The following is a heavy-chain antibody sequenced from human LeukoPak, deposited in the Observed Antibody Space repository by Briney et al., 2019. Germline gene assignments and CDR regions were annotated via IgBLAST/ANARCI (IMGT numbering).Heavy chain of an antibody. CDR3: ASGGGLRFLEWPFDY. Sequence: ASVKVSCKASGYTFTGYYMHWVRQAPGQGLEWMGGINPNSGGTNYAQKFQGRVTMTRDTSISTAYMELSRLRSDDTAVYYCASGGGLRFLEWPFDYWGQGTLVTVSS. CDR2: INPNSGGT. CDR1: GYTFTGYY. J-gene: IGHJ4*02. V-gene: IGHV1-2*02. D-gene: IGHD3-3*01.